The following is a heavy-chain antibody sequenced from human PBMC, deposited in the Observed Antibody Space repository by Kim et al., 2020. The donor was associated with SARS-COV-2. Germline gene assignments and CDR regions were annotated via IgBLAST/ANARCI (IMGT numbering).Heavy chain of an antibody. CDR3: ARDGDRPIRGYSGYELPNWFDP. D-gene: IGHD5-12*01. CDR2: INPSGGST. Sequence: ASVKVSCKASGYTFTSYYMHWVRQAPGQGLEWMGIINPSGGSTSYAQKFQGRVTMTRDTSTSTVYMELSSLRSEDTAVYYCARDGDRPIRGYSGYELPNWFDPWGQGTLVTVSS. V-gene: IGHV1-46*01. CDR1: GYTFTSYY. J-gene: IGHJ5*02.